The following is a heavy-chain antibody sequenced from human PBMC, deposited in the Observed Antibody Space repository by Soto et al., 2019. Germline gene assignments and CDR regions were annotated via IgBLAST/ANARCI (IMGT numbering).Heavy chain of an antibody. Sequence: VQLVESGGGLVQPGGSQRLSCAASGFTFSDHYMDWVRQAPGKGLEWVGRIRNKAKSYTTDYAASVKGRFTISRDDSKDSLYLQMNSLKTEDTAIYYCARDSGKGAYFDYWGHGTLATVSS. CDR3: ARDSGKGAYFDY. CDR2: IRNKAKSYTT. D-gene: IGHD1-26*01. CDR1: GFTFSDHY. V-gene: IGHV3-72*01. J-gene: IGHJ4*01.